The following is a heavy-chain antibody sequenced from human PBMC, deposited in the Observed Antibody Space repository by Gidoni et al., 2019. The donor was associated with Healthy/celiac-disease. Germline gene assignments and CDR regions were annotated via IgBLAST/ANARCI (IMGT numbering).Heavy chain of an antibody. D-gene: IGHD6-19*01. CDR2: IYYSRST. Sequence: QVQLHESGPGLVKPSETLSLTCTVSGGPIRSYYWRCLRQPPGKGLEWIGYIYYSRSTNYNPSLKSRVTISVDTSKNQFSLKLSSVTAADTAVYYCARGPNSDRSGWYVVDYWGQGTLVTVSS. J-gene: IGHJ4*02. CDR3: ARGPNSDRSGWYVVDY. V-gene: IGHV4-59*01. CDR1: GGPIRSYY.